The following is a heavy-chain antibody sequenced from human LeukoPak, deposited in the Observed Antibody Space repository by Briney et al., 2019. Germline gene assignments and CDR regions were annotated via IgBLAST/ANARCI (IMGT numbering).Heavy chain of an antibody. D-gene: IGHD1-1*01. J-gene: IGHJ4*02. CDR2: ISNSDGNT. CDR3: AKATGTLGN. CDR1: GFTFSSYA. V-gene: IGHV3-23*01. Sequence: QTGGSLRLSCAASGFTFSSYAMSWVRQAPGKGLEWVSTISNSDGNTYYADSVKGRFTISRDNSNNTLYLQVNSLTAEDTAIYYCAKATGTLGNWGQGTLVTVSS.